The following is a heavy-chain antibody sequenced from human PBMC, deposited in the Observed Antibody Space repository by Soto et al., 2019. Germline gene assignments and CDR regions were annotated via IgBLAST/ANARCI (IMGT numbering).Heavy chain of an antibody. D-gene: IGHD3-10*01. V-gene: IGHV1-18*01. CDR2: ISAYNGHT. CDR3: ARGVGSGSYYNQYNWFDP. CDR1: GYNFNNYG. J-gene: IGHJ5*02. Sequence: QVQLVQSGAEVKKPGASVKVSCKASGYNFNNYGISWVRQAPGQGLECMGWISAYNGHTKYAHKLQGRVTMTNDTSTSTAYMELRSLRSDDTAVYYCARGVGSGSYYNQYNWFDPWGQGTLVTVSS.